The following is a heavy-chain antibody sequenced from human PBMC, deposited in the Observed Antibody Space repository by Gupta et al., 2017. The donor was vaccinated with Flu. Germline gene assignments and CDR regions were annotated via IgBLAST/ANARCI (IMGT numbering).Heavy chain of an antibody. V-gene: IGHV3-49*03. Sequence: GESGGGLVQPGRSLRLSCTASGFTFGDYAMSWYRQAPGKGLEWVGFIRKKGHGGTTEYAASVKDRFTISRDDSRSIAYLQMNSLKIEDTAVYYCTRDPKAMFGLDVWGQGTTVTVSS. D-gene: IGHD3-10*02. CDR1: GFTFGDYA. J-gene: IGHJ6*02. CDR3: TRDPKAMFGLDV. CDR2: IRKKGHGGTT.